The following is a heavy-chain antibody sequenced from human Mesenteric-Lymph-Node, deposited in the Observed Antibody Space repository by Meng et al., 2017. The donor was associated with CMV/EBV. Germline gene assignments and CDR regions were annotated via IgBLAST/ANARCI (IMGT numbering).Heavy chain of an antibody. CDR2: IYYNGRT. V-gene: IGHV4-31*03. J-gene: IGHJ5*02. CDR1: GGSITSIDHY. CDR3: ASGISA. D-gene: IGHD3-3*01. Sequence: TPALTCTVSGGSITSIDHYWSWIRQLPGKGLDYIGYIYYNGRTYYNPSLESRLTISLDASKSQFSLKLSSVTAADTAVYYCASGISAWGQGTLVTVSS.